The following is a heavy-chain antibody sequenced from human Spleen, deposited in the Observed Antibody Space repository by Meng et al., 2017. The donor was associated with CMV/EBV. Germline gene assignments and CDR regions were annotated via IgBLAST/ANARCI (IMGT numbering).Heavy chain of an antibody. Sequence: ASVKVSCKASGYTFTGYYMHWVRQAPGQGLEWMGWINPNSGGTNYAQKFQGRVTMTRDTSISTAYMELSSLRSEDMAVYYCARGVAAAGTRYNWFDPWGQGTLVTVSS. CDR3: ARGVAAAGTRYNWFDP. J-gene: IGHJ5*02. CDR1: GYTFTGYY. D-gene: IGHD6-13*01. V-gene: IGHV1-2*02. CDR2: INPNSGGT.